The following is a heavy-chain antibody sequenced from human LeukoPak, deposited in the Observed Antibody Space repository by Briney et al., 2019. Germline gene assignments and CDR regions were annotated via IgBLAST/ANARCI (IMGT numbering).Heavy chain of an antibody. J-gene: IGHJ4*02. CDR3: ASGYDSSGSFDY. CDR1: GYTLTELS. V-gene: IGHV1-24*01. CDR2: FDPEDGET. Sequence: ASVKVSCKVSGYTLTELSMHWVRQAPGKGLEWMGGFDPEDGETIYAQKFQGRVTMTEDTSTDTAYMELSSLRSDDTAVYYCASGYDSSGSFDYWGQGTLVTVSS. D-gene: IGHD3-22*01.